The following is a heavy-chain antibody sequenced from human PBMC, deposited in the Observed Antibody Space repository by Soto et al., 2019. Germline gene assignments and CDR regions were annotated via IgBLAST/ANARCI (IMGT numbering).Heavy chain of an antibody. CDR1: GSTFTTYG. Sequence: QVQLVQSGAEVKKPGASVKVSCTASGSTFTTYGVTWVRQAPGQGLEWMGWISVYNGNTNYAQKLQGRGTRTTDTARSTAYVERRSVRSDDTAVDYCARASTAVAWGAADIWGQGTMVTVSS. CDR2: ISVYNGNT. D-gene: IGHD1-26*01. J-gene: IGHJ3*02. V-gene: IGHV1-18*01. CDR3: ARASTAVAWGAADI.